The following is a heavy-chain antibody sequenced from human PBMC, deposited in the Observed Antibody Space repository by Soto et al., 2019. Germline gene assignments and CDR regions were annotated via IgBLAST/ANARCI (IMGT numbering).Heavy chain of an antibody. D-gene: IGHD3-22*01. Sequence: SETLSLTCTVSGGSISSYYWSWLRHPPGKGLERIGYIYYSGSTNSNPSLKSRVTISVDTSKNQFSLKLSSVTAADTAVYYCARGWDSSGYYYGVVWFDPWGQGTLVTVS. CDR1: GGSISSYY. J-gene: IGHJ5*02. CDR2: IYYSGST. CDR3: ARGWDSSGYYYGVVWFDP. V-gene: IGHV4-59*01.